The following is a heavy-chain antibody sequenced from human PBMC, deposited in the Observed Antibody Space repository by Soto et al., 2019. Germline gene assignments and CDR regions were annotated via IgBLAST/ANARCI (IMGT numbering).Heavy chain of an antibody. J-gene: IGHJ4*02. CDR3: ARDSSGWEPYFDY. CDR1: GFTVSSNY. CDR2: IYSGGST. V-gene: IGHV3-66*01. D-gene: IGHD6-19*01. Sequence: GGSLRLSCAASGFTVSSNYMSWVRQAPGKGLEWVSVIYSGGSTYYADSVKGRFTISRDNSKNTLYLQMNSLRAEDTAVYYCARDSSGWEPYFDYWGQGTLVTVSS.